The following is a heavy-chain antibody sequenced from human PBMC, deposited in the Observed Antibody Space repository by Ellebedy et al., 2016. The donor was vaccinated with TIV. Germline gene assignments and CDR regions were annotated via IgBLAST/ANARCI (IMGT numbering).Heavy chain of an antibody. CDR1: GFIFSSYW. J-gene: IGHJ4*02. V-gene: IGHV3-7*01. D-gene: IGHD6-13*01. CDR2: IKQDGSEE. Sequence: PGGSLRLSCAASGFIFSSYWMSWVRQAPGKGLEWVANIKQDGSEEYYVDSVKGRFTISRDNAKNSLYLQMNSLRAEDTAVYYCARDRLAAAGTRRFDYWGQGTLVTVSS. CDR3: ARDRLAAAGTRRFDY.